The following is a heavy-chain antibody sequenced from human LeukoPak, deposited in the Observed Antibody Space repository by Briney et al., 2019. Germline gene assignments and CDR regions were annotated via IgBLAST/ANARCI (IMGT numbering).Heavy chain of an antibody. Sequence: GGSLRLSCAATGFTFANYAMSWVRQAPGKGLEWLSSIGGRGGDTYYADSVKGRFTISRDNSKNMLYLKMNSLRAEDTAVYFCAKGLSGHYYYFDYWGQGTLVTVSS. CDR3: AKGLSGHYYYFDY. V-gene: IGHV3-23*01. CDR1: GFTFANYA. J-gene: IGHJ4*02. D-gene: IGHD3-22*01. CDR2: IGGRGGDT.